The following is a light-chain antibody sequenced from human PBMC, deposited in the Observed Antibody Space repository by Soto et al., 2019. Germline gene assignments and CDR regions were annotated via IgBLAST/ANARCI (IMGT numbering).Light chain of an antibody. CDR3: QQYYTTPRT. CDR1: QSVSSNF. V-gene: IGKV3-20*01. J-gene: IGKJ1*01. CDR2: GAS. Sequence: IVLTQSPGPLSLSPGERATLSCRASQSVSSNFLAWYQQKPGQSPRLLLYGASTRATGIPDRFSGSGSGTYFTRTISRLEPAEFAAYYCQQYYTTPRTFGQGTKVEI.